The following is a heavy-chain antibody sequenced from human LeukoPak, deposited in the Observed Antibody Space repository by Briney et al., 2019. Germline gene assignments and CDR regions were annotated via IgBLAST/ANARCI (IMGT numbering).Heavy chain of an antibody. Sequence: GSLRLSCAASGFTFSSYAMSWVRQSPGKGLEWIGSIFYSGSTDYNPSLKSRVTISIDTSKNQFSLKLSSVTAADTAVYYCARNVYCSGGSCYYNWFDPWGQGTLVIVSS. CDR1: GFTFSSYA. CDR2: IFYSGST. J-gene: IGHJ5*02. V-gene: IGHV4-39*01. D-gene: IGHD2-15*01. CDR3: ARNVYCSGGSCYYNWFDP.